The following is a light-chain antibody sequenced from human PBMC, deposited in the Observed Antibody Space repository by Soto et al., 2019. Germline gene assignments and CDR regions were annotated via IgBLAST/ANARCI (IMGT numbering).Light chain of an antibody. CDR3: AAWDDSLNGVV. V-gene: IGLV1-44*01. Sequence: QSVLTQSPSASGTPGQRVTISCSGGSSNIGSNTVNWYQQLPGTAPKLLIYSNNQRPSGLPDRFSGSKSGTSASLAISGLQSEDEADYYCAAWDDSLNGVVIGGGTKLTVL. J-gene: IGLJ2*01. CDR2: SNN. CDR1: SSNIGSNT.